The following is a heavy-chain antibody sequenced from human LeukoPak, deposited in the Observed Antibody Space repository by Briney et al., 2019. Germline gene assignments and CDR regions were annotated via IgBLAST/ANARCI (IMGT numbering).Heavy chain of an antibody. CDR1: GGSISSGDYY. V-gene: IGHV4-30-4*01. CDR3: ARDSKRYYGMDV. J-gene: IGHJ6*02. Sequence: SQTLSLTCTVSGGSISSGDYYWSWIRQPPGKGLEWIGYIYYSGSTYYNPSLKSRVTISVDTSKNQFSLKLSSVTAADTAVYYCARDSKRYYGMDVWGQGTTVAVSS. D-gene: IGHD6-25*01. CDR2: IYYSGST.